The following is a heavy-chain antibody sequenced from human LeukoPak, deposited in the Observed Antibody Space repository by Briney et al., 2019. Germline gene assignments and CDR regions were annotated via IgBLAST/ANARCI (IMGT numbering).Heavy chain of an antibody. D-gene: IGHD2-8*01. Sequence: GGSLRLSCAASGFTFSSYGMHWVRQAPGKGLEWRAVISYDGSNQYYADSLKGRFTISRDNSKNTLYLQMNSLRAADTAVYYCANGYCTNGVCYPYYYYYMDVWGKGTTVTVSS. V-gene: IGHV3-30*18. J-gene: IGHJ6*03. CDR2: ISYDGSNQ. CDR1: GFTFSSYG. CDR3: ANGYCTNGVCYPYYYYYMDV.